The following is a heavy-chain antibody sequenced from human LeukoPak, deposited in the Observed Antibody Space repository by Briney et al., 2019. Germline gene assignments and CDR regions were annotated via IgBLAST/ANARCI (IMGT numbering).Heavy chain of an antibody. CDR1: GASVTIDY. CDR2: ISNSGRT. J-gene: IGHJ4*02. Sequence: PLETLSLTCSVSGASVTIDYWSWIRQPPGKGLEWIGHISNSGRTTYRSSLKSRVTISVDTSKNQFSLKLSSVTAADTAVYYCARHTDIAPLSSLKYWGQGTLVTVSS. V-gene: IGHV4-59*08. CDR3: ARHTDIAPLSSLKY. D-gene: IGHD6-13*01.